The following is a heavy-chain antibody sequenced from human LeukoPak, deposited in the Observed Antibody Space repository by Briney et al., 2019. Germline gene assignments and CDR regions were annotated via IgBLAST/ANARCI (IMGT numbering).Heavy chain of an antibody. CDR1: GPSFSKYW. CDR2: IKQDGTKE. CDR3: AALWDGGY. Sequence: GGSLRLSCTASGPSFSKYWMSWVRQAPGEGLEWVADIKQDGTKEYYLDSVKGRFTISRDNARDSLFLQMNSLRAEDTAIYYCAALWDGGYWGQGTPVTVSS. D-gene: IGHD3-16*01. V-gene: IGHV3-7*01. J-gene: IGHJ4*02.